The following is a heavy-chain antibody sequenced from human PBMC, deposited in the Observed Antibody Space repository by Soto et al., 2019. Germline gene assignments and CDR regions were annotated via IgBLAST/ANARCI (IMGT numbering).Heavy chain of an antibody. CDR2: INPNSGGT. CDR3: ARLNRERYCSSTSCDS. D-gene: IGHD2-2*01. J-gene: IGHJ4*02. Sequence: XPVKVSSKASGYPFTGYYMHWVRQAPGQGLEWMGWINPNSGGTNYAQKFQGRVTMTRDTSISTAYMELSRLRSDDTAVYYCARLNRERYCSSTSCDSWGQGTLVTVSS. V-gene: IGHV1-2*02. CDR1: GYPFTGYY.